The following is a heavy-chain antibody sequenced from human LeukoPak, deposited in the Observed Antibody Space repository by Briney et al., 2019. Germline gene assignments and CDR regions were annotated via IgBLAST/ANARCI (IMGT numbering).Heavy chain of an antibody. CDR1: GGSISSGGYY. Sequence: SETLSLTCTVSGGSISSGGYYWSWIRQPPGKGLEWIGYIYHSGSTYYNPSLKSRVTISVDPSRNQFSLKLRSATAADTAVYYCARLNWTPRGYFDLWGRGTLVTVSS. J-gene: IGHJ2*01. D-gene: IGHD1-1*01. V-gene: IGHV4-30-2*05. CDR2: IYHSGST. CDR3: ARLNWTPRGYFDL.